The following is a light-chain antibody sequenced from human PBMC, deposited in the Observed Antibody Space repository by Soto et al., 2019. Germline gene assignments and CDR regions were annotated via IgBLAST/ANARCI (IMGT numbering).Light chain of an antibody. CDR2: DAS. CDR1: HDINKY. Sequence: DIQMTQSPSSLSASVGDRVTITCQASHDINKYLNWYQEKPGKAPKLLIYDASNLQTGVPSRFRGSGSGTQFTFTISSLQPEDIATYYCQRYDSLPPTFGQGTRLDIK. V-gene: IGKV1-33*01. CDR3: QRYDSLPPT. J-gene: IGKJ5*01.